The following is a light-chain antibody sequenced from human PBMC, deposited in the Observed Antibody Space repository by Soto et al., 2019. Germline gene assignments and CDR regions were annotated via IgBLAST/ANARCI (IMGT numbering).Light chain of an antibody. CDR2: GNS. J-gene: IGLJ2*01. CDR3: QSYDSSLSVV. Sequence: QSVLTQPPSVSGAPGQRVTISCTGSSSNIGAGYDVHGYQQLPGTAPKLLISGNSTRPSGVPDRFSGSKSGTSASLAITGIQAEYEADYYFQSYDSSLSVVFGGGTKLTVL. V-gene: IGLV1-40*01. CDR1: SSNIGAGYD.